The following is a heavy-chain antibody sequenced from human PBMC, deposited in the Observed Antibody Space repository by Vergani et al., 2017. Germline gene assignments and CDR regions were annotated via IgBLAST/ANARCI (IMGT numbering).Heavy chain of an antibody. V-gene: IGHV3-48*02. CDR3: AREWAEYGSGSYYHDY. CDR1: GFTFSSYS. D-gene: IGHD3-10*01. CDR2: ISSSSSTI. J-gene: IGHJ4*02. Sequence: EVQLVESGGGLVQPGGSLRLSCAASGFTFSSYSMNWVRQAPGKGLEWVSYISSSSSTIYYADSVKGRFTISRDKAKNSLYLQMNSLRDEDTAVYYCAREWAEYGSGSYYHDYWGQGTLVTVSS.